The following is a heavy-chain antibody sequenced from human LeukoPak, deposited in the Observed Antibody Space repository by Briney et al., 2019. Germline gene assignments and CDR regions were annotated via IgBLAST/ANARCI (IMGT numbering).Heavy chain of an antibody. CDR1: GFTFSSYG. V-gene: IGHV3-33*01. D-gene: IGHD2-2*01. Sequence: GRSLRLSCAASGFTFSSYGMHWVRQAPGKGLEWVAVIWYDGSNKYYADSAKGRFTISRDNSKNTLYLQMNSLRAEDTAVYYCARQRGYCSSTSCSYYGMDVWGQGTTVTVSS. CDR2: IWYDGSNK. CDR3: ARQRGYCSSTSCSYYGMDV. J-gene: IGHJ6*02.